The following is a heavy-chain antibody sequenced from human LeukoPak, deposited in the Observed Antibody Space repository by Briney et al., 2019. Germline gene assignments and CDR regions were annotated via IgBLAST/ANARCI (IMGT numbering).Heavy chain of an antibody. CDR3: ARDSCSSTSCLSIDDY. CDR1: GYTFSNYG. D-gene: IGHD2-2*01. V-gene: IGHV1-18*01. Sequence: ASVKVSRKASGYTFSNYGISWVRQAPGQGLEWMGWISAYNGNTKYAQTFQGRVTMTRDTSISTVYMELSRLRSDDTAVYYCARDSCSSTSCLSIDDYWGQGTLVTVSS. J-gene: IGHJ4*02. CDR2: ISAYNGNT.